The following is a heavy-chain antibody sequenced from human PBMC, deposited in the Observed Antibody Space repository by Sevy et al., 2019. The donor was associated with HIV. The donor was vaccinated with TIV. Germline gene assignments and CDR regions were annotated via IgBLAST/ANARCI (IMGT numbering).Heavy chain of an antibody. CDR2: IYSDGST. CDR1: GFTFSNAW. J-gene: IGHJ6*02. Sequence: GGSLRLSCAASGFTFSNAWMSWVRQAPGKGLEWVSVIYSDGSTFYADSVKGRFTISRDNSKNTLYLQMNSLRVEDTAVYYCARASGDCSNTNCQLGLYYYYYYGMDVWGQGTTVTVSS. D-gene: IGHD2-2*01. V-gene: IGHV3-66*01. CDR3: ARASGDCSNTNCQLGLYYYYYYGMDV.